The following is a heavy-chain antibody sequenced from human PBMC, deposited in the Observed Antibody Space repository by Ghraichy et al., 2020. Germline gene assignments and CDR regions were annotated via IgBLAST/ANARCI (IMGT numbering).Heavy chain of an antibody. J-gene: IGHJ5*01. V-gene: IGHV4-34*08. CDR2: IDHRGGT. CDR3: ASITRAGAFDF. D-gene: IGHD4/OR15-4a*01. Sequence: SETLTLTCDVSGATLSDYYFNWIRQPPGKGLEWIGEIDHRGGTDYNPSLQSRVSISVDTSQNQLSLKLRSVTAADTSVYYCASITRAGAFDFWGHGSLVTVSS. CDR1: GATLSDYY.